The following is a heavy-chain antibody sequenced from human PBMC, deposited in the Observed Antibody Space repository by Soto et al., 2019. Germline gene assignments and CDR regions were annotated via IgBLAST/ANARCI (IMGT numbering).Heavy chain of an antibody. Sequence: PGGSLRLSCAASGFTFTNFWMAWVRQTPGKGLEYVANINQDGSVRRYVGSVRGRFTISRDNAKNSLDLQMNSLRVEDSAIYYCTRDPSYGAYDSWGQGTLVTVSS. V-gene: IGHV3-7*04. D-gene: IGHD4-17*01. CDR2: INQDGSVR. J-gene: IGHJ4*02. CDR3: TRDPSYGAYDS. CDR1: GFTFTNFW.